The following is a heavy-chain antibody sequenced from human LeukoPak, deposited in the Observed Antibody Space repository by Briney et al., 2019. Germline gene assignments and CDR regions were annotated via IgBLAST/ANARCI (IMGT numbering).Heavy chain of an antibody. V-gene: IGHV4-34*01. CDR2: INHSGST. CDR1: GGSFSGYY. Sequence: SETLSLTCAVYGGSFSGYYWSWIRQPPGKGLEWIGEINHSGSTNYNPSLKSRVTISVDTSKNQFSLKLSSVTAADTAVYYCARTHCSSTSCYTRRGAYFDYWGQGTLVTVSS. J-gene: IGHJ4*02. CDR3: ARTHCSSTSCYTRRGAYFDY. D-gene: IGHD2-2*02.